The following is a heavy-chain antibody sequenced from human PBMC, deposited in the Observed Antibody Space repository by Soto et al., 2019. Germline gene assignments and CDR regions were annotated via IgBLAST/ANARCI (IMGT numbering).Heavy chain of an antibody. CDR3: ARDESYDSSGYYRY. CDR1: GYVITNGYH. Sequence: PSETLSLTCAVSGYVITNGYHWGWIRQPPGKELEWIGYIYYSGSTNYNPSLKSRVTISVDTSKNQISLKLSSVTAADTAVYYCARDESYDSSGYYRYWGQGTLVTVSS. V-gene: IGHV4-61*08. J-gene: IGHJ4*02. D-gene: IGHD3-22*01. CDR2: IYYSGST.